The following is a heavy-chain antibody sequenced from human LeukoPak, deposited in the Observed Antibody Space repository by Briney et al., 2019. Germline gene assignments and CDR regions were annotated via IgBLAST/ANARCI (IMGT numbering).Heavy chain of an antibody. CDR2: INHSGST. CDR3: ARHELGTFFDY. D-gene: IGHD7-27*01. Sequence: SETLSLTCAVYGGSFSGYYWSWIRQPPGKGLEWIGEINHSGSTNYNPSLKSRVTISVDTSKNQFSLKLSSVTAADTAVYYCARHELGTFFDYWGQGTLVTVSS. V-gene: IGHV4-34*01. CDR1: GGSFSGYY. J-gene: IGHJ4*02.